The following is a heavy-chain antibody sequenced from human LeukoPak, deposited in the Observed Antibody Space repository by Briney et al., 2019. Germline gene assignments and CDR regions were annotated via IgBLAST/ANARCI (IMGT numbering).Heavy chain of an antibody. J-gene: IGHJ4*02. V-gene: IGHV3-30*19. D-gene: IGHD6-13*01. CDR1: GFTFSSHG. CDR3: ARAAYSSNWSIGDHLAY. Sequence: GGSLRLSCAASGFTFSSHGMHWARQAPGKGLEWVAVISDDGNNAFYADSVKGRFTISRDTSKNALFLQMNSLRVDDTAVYYCARAAYSSNWSIGDHLAYWGQGTLVNISA. CDR2: ISDDGNNA.